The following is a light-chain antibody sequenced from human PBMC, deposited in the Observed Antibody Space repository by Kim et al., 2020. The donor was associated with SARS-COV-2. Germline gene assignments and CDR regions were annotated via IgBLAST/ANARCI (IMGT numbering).Light chain of an antibody. V-gene: IGLV1-40*01. CDR2: GNS. Sequence: QSVLTQPPSVSGAPGQRVTISCTGSSSNIGAGYDVHWYQQLPGKAPKLLIYGNSNRPSGVPDRFSGSKSGTSASLAITGLQAEDEADYYCQSYDSSLSGSEVFGGGTQLTVL. J-gene: IGLJ3*02. CDR1: SSNIGAGYD. CDR3: QSYDSSLSGSEV.